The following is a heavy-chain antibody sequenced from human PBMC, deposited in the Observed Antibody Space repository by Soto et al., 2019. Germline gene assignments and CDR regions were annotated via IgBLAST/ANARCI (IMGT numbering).Heavy chain of an antibody. J-gene: IGHJ5*02. D-gene: IGHD2-15*01. V-gene: IGHV1-69*06. CDR2: IIPIFGTP. CDR3: ARGLECRGYCLDRPTWFAP. CDR1: GGTFSTYT. Sequence: QVQLVQSGAEVKKPGSSVKVSCKASGGTFSTYTFSWVRQAPGQGLEWVGRIIPIFGTPYYSQKFQGRVTITADKSTITVCMELSSLRSDDTALYFCARGLECRGYCLDRPTWFAPWGQGTLVTVSS.